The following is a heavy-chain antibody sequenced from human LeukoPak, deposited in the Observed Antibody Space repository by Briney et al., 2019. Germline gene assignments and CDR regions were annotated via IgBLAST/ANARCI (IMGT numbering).Heavy chain of an antibody. CDR1: GDSISSGDYY. V-gene: IGHV4-30-4*08. Sequence: PSQTLSLTCTVSGDSISSGDYYWSWIRQPPGKGLEWIGYIYYSGSTYYNPSLKSRVTISVDTSKNQFSLKLSSVTAADTAVYYCARAHAPLVGATFDYWGQGTLVTVSS. D-gene: IGHD1-26*01. CDR2: IYYSGST. CDR3: ARAHAPLVGATFDY. J-gene: IGHJ4*02.